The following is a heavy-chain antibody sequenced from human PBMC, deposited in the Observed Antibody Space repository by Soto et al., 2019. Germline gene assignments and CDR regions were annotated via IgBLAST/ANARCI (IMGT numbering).Heavy chain of an antibody. D-gene: IGHD6-13*01. CDR2: IIPIFGTA. V-gene: IGHV1-69*12. J-gene: IGHJ6*02. CDR3: YHSSSSYYGMDV. Sequence: QVQLVQSGAEVKKPGSSVKVSCKASGGTFSSYAISWVRQAPGQGLEWMGGIIPIFGTANDAQKFQGRVTITADESTSTAYMELSSLRSEDTAVYYCYHSSSSYYGMDVWGQGTTVTVSS. CDR1: GGTFSSYA.